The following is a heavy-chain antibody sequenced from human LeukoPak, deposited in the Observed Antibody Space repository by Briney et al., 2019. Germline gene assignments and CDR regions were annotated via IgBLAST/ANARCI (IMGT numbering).Heavy chain of an antibody. CDR3: AREDSSSY. Sequence: GXSLXXSCAASXXXXXXXXXXXXRQAXXXGLEWVSAISGSGGSTYYADSVKGRFTISRDNSKNTLYLQMNSLRAEDTAVYYCAREDSSSYWGQGTLVTVSS. D-gene: IGHD6-13*01. CDR2: ISGSGGST. V-gene: IGHV3-23*01. CDR1: XXXXXXXX. J-gene: IGHJ4*02.